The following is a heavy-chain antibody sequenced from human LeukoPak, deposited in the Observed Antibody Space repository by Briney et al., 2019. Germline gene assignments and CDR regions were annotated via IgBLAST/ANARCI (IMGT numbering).Heavy chain of an antibody. CDR2: INWNGGST. CDR3: ARDIELELSDAFDI. Sequence: GGSLRLSCAASGFTFDDYGMSWVRQAPGKGLEWVSGINWNGGSTGYADSVKGRFTISRDNAKNSLYLQMNSLRAEDTALYYCARDIELELSDAFDIWGQGTMVTASS. J-gene: IGHJ3*02. V-gene: IGHV3-20*04. D-gene: IGHD1-7*01. CDR1: GFTFDDYG.